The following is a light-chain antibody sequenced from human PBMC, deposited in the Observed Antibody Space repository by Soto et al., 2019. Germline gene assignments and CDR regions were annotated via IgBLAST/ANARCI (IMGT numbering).Light chain of an antibody. CDR1: QTIRSL. CDR3: QQYHKWPIT. J-gene: IGKJ5*01. CDR2: DAS. Sequence: DIQITNSPSTLSASVGDRVTITCRASQTIRSLLAWYQQKPGKAPKALIYDASRLGSGVPSRFSGSGSGTEFTLTISSLQSEDFAVYYCQQYHKWPITFGQGTRLEI. V-gene: IGKV1-5*01.